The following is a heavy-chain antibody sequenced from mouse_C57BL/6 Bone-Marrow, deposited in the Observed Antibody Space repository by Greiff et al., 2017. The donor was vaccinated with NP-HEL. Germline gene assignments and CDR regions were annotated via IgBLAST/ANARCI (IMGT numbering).Heavy chain of an antibody. CDR2: ISNGGGST. V-gene: IGHV5-12*01. D-gene: IGHD2-4*01. CDR3: ARQGYDYADFDY. J-gene: IGHJ2*01. Sequence: EVKLMESGGGLVQPGGSLKLSCAASGFTFSDYYMYWVRQTPEKRLEWVAYISNGGGSTYYPDTVKGRFTISRDNAKNTLYLQMSRLKSEDTAMYYCARQGYDYADFDYWGQGTTLTVSS. CDR1: GFTFSDYY.